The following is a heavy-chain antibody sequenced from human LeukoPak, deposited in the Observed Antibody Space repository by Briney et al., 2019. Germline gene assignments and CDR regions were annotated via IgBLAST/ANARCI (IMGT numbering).Heavy chain of an antibody. CDR1: GFTFSSYS. V-gene: IGHV3-21*01. D-gene: IGHD4-17*01. Sequence: GGSLRLSCAASGFTFSSYSMNWVRQAPGKGLEWVSSISSSSSYIYYADSVKGRFTISRDNAKNSLYLQMNSLRAEDTAVYYCARDKYGDYRLLLDYWGQGTLVTVSS. CDR3: ARDKYGDYRLLLDY. CDR2: ISSSSSYI. J-gene: IGHJ4*02.